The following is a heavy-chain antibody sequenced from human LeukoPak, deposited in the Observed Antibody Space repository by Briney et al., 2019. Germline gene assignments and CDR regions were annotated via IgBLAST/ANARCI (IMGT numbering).Heavy chain of an antibody. CDR3: AGGRGSYGLWDT. V-gene: IGHV3-74*01. J-gene: IGHJ5*02. CDR1: GITFSNYW. D-gene: IGHD3-16*01. CDR2: IKPDGSST. Sequence: PGGSLRLSCAASGITFSNYWIHWVRQAPGKGLVWVSRIKPDGSSTNYADSVKGRFTISRDNAKNTVFLRMNSLRAEDTAVYYCAGGRGSYGLWDTWGQGTLVSVSS.